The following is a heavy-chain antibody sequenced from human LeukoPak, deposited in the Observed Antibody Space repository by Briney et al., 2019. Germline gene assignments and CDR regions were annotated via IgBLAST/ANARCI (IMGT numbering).Heavy chain of an antibody. CDR1: GLTFSSYE. Sequence: GGSLRLSCAGSGLTFSSYEMTWVRQAPGRGPEWVSYISNSGRTIYYANSVKGRFTISRDNAHNSLFLQMDSLRVEDTAVYYCATRGGTYSPDYWGQGTLVTVSS. CDR2: ISNSGRTI. J-gene: IGHJ4*02. D-gene: IGHD1-26*01. CDR3: ATRGGTYSPDY. V-gene: IGHV3-48*03.